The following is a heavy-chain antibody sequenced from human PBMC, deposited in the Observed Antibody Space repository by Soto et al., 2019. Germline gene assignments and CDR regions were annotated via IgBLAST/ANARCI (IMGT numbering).Heavy chain of an antibody. V-gene: IGHV4-4*02. D-gene: IGHD3-16*01. Sequence: SETLSLTCAVSGGPSTTTTWWAWVRLPPGKGLEWIGELHHDGTTNYNPSLESRITMSLDKSNNHFSLKLTSVTAADTAIYYCAAQTISYTWGVWGRGTTVTVSS. CDR3: AAQTISYTWGV. CDR2: LHHDGTT. CDR1: GGPSTTTTW. J-gene: IGHJ6*02.